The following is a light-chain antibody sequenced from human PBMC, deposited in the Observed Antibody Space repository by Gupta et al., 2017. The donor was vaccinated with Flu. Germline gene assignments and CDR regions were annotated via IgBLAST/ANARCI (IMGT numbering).Light chain of an antibody. CDR2: TAS. CDR1: QGISNW. CDR3: QQSNSFPGT. J-gene: IGKJ1*01. Sequence: PSSVSASVGDRVTITCRASQGISNWLAWYQQKPGKAPKVLIHTASNVGSGVPSRFSGSGSGTDFTLTISSLQPEDFATYYCQQSNSFPGTFGQGTKVEIK. V-gene: IGKV1-12*01.